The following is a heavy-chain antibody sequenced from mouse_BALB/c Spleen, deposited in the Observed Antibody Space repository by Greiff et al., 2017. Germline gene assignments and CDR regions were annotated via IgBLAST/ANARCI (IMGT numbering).Heavy chain of an antibody. CDR1: GFTFSSYG. J-gene: IGHJ4*01. Sequence: VMLVESGGDLVKPGGSLKLSCAASGFTFSSYGMSWVRQTPDKRLEWVATISSGGSYTYYPDSVKGRFTISRDNAKNTLYLQMSSLKSEDTAMYYCARWLLYYAMDYWGQGTSVTVSS. V-gene: IGHV5-6*01. CDR2: ISSGGSYT. D-gene: IGHD2-3*01. CDR3: ARWLLYYAMDY.